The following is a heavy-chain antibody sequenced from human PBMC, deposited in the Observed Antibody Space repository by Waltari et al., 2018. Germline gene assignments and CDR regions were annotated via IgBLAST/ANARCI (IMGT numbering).Heavy chain of an antibody. D-gene: IGHD6-6*01. V-gene: IGHV1-2*06. J-gene: IGHJ4*02. CDR3: ARVPWYSSSSFDY. CDR1: GYTFTGYY. CDR2: INPNSGGT. Sequence: QVQLVQSGAEVKKPGASVKVSCKASGYTFTGYYIHWVRQAPGQGLEWMGRINPNSGGTNYAQKFQGRVTMTRDTSISTAYMELSRLRSDDTAVYYCARVPWYSSSSFDYWGQGTLVTVSS.